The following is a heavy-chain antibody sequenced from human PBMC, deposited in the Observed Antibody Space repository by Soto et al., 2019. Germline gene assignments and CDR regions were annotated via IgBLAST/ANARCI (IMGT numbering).Heavy chain of an antibody. CDR2: IIPIFGTA. D-gene: IGHD2-15*01. Sequence: SVKVSCKASGGAFSSYAISWVRQAPGQGLEWMGGIIPIFGTANYAQKFQGRVTITADESTSTAYMELSSLRSEDTAVYYCARGSVRRWPVGLNRLAPWGQGTLVTVSS. V-gene: IGHV1-69*13. J-gene: IGHJ5*02. CDR3: ARGSVRRWPVGLNRLAP. CDR1: GGAFSSYA.